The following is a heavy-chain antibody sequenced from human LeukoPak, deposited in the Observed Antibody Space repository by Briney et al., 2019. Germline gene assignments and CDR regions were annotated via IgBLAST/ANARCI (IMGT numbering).Heavy chain of an antibody. D-gene: IGHD2-15*01. V-gene: IGHV3-7*01. Sequence: GGSLRLSCAASGFTFSNYWMSWVRQAPGKGLEWVANIKYDGSESHYVDSVKGRFTISRDNATMSVYLQMNSLRAEDTAVYYCASQQDLEYSLSSGGYYFDHWGQGLLVTVSS. CDR3: ASQQDLEYSLSSGGYYFDH. J-gene: IGHJ4*02. CDR2: IKYDGSES. CDR1: GFTFSNYW.